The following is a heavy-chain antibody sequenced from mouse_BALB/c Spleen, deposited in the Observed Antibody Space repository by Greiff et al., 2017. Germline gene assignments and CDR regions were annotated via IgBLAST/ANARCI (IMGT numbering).Heavy chain of an antibody. CDR3: ARSGTMITTGFAY. D-gene: IGHD2-4*01. Sequence: VQLQQTGPELVKPGASVKISCKASGYSFTDYIMLWVKQSHGKSLEWIGNINPYYGSTSYNLKFKGKATLTVDKSSSTAYMQLNSLTSEDSAVYYCARSGTMITTGFAYWGQGTLVTVSA. CDR1: GYSFTDYI. V-gene: IGHV1-39*01. J-gene: IGHJ3*01. CDR2: INPYYGST.